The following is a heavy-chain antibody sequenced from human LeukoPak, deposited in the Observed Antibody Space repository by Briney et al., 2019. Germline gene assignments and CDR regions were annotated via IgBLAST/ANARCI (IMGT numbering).Heavy chain of an antibody. J-gene: IGHJ4*02. CDR2: IYHSGST. D-gene: IGHD4-17*01. V-gene: IGHV4-30-2*02. CDR1: GGSISSGGYS. CDR3: ASSGQHGDYDY. Sequence: PSETLSLTCAVSGGSISSGGYSWSWIRQPPGKGLEWIGYIYHSGSTNYNPSLKSRVTISVDTSKNQFSLKLSSVTAADTAVYYCASSGQHGDYDYWGQGTLVTVSS.